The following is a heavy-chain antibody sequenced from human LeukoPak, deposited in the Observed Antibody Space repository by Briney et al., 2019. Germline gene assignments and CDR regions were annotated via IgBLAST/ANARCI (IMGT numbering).Heavy chain of an antibody. CDR2: ISYDGSNK. V-gene: IGHV3-30-3*01. D-gene: IGHD5-12*01. CDR3: ARAGGYSGYDWMGY. CDR1: GFTFSSYA. Sequence: PGGSLRLSCAASGFTFSSYAMHWVRQAPGKGLEWVAVISYDGSNKYYADSVKGRFTISRDNSKNTLYLQMNSLRAEDTAVYYCARAGGYSGYDWMGYWGQGALVTVSS. J-gene: IGHJ4*02.